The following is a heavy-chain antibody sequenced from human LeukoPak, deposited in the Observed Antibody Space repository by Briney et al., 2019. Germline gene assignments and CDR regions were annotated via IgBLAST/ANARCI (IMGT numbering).Heavy chain of an antibody. V-gene: IGHV3-7*01. CDR1: GFTFNNYW. CDR3: ARDQGAGSDY. Sequence: GGSLRLSCTASGFTFNNYWMNWVRQAPGKGLEWVANINRNGSEKYYVDSVKGRFTISRDNAKNSLYLQMNSLRAEDTAVYYCARDQGAGSDYWGQGTLVTVSS. CDR2: INRNGSEK. J-gene: IGHJ4*02. D-gene: IGHD6-19*01.